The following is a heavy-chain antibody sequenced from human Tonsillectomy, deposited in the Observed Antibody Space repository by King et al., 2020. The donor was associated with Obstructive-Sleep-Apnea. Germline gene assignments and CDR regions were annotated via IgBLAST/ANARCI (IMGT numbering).Heavy chain of an antibody. Sequence: QLQESGPGLVKPSQTLSLTCTVSGGSISSGGYYWSWIRQHPGKGLEWIGYIYYSGSTYYNPSLKSRVTISVDTSKNQCSLKLSSVTAADTAVYYCARDRNDGDPLIYYYYYGMDVWGQGTTVTVSS. CDR2: IYYSGST. J-gene: IGHJ6*02. CDR1: GGSISSGGYY. V-gene: IGHV4-31*03. CDR3: ARDRNDGDPLIYYYYYGMDV. D-gene: IGHD4-17*01.